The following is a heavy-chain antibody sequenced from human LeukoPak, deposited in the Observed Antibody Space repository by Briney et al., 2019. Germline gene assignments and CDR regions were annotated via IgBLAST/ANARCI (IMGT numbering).Heavy chain of an antibody. V-gene: IGHV1-69*13. Sequence: SVKVSCKASGGTFSSYAISWVRQAPGQWLEWMGGIIPIFGTANYAQKFQGRVTITADESTSTAYMELSSLRSEDTAVYYCARSRGSCYSCGDYWGQGTLVTVSS. CDR2: IIPIFGTA. J-gene: IGHJ4*02. D-gene: IGHD2-15*01. CDR3: ARSRGSCYSCGDY. CDR1: GGTFSSYA.